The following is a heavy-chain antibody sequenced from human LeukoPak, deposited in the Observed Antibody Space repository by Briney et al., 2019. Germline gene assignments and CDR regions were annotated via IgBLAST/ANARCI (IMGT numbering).Heavy chain of an antibody. Sequence: SETLSLTCTVSGYSISSGYYWGWIRQPPGKGLEWIGSIYHSGSTYYNPSLKSRVTISVDTSKNQFSLKLSSVTAADTAVYYCASPKYDYSSYIDYWGQGTLVTVSS. CDR1: GYSISSGYY. D-gene: IGHD4-11*01. CDR2: IYHSGST. V-gene: IGHV4-38-2*02. CDR3: ASPKYDYSSYIDY. J-gene: IGHJ4*02.